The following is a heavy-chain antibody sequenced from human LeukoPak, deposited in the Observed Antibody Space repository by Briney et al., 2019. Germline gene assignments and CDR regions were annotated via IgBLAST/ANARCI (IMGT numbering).Heavy chain of an antibody. CDR1: GFTFSSYA. CDR2: ISYDGSNK. J-gene: IGHJ6*03. CDR3: AREYYDFWSGYYNYYYYYMDV. D-gene: IGHD3-3*01. V-gene: IGHV3-30*01. Sequence: GGSLRLSCAASGFTFSSYAMHWFRQAPGKGLEWVAVISYDGSNKYYADSVKGRFTISRDNSKNTLYLQMNSLRAEDTAVYYCAREYYDFWSGYYNYYYYYMDVWGKGTTVTVSS.